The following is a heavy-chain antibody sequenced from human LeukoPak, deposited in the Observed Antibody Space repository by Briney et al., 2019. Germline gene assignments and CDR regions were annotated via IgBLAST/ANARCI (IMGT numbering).Heavy chain of an antibody. D-gene: IGHD3-22*01. CDR3: ARAADYYDSSGSLVY. V-gene: IGHV1-69*06. J-gene: IGHJ4*02. CDR1: GGTFSSYA. Sequence: GASVKVSCKASGGTFSSYAISWVRQAPGQGLEWMGGIIPIFGTANYAQKSQGRVTITADKSTSTAYMELSSLRSDDTAVYYCARAADYYDSSGSLVYWGQGTLVTVSS. CDR2: IIPIFGTA.